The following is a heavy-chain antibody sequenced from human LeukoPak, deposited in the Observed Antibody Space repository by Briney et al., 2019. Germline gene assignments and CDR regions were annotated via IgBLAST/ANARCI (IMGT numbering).Heavy chain of an antibody. Sequence: GGSLRLSCAASGFTFSNYWMSWVRQAPGKGPEWVASIKEDGSDKYYVGSVKGRFTISRDSAKNSLFLQMNSLRAEDTAVYYCARDQWGLFDYWGQGTLVTVSS. D-gene: IGHD2-21*02. CDR3: ARDQWGLFDY. CDR1: GFTFSNYW. CDR2: IKEDGSDK. J-gene: IGHJ4*02. V-gene: IGHV3-7*04.